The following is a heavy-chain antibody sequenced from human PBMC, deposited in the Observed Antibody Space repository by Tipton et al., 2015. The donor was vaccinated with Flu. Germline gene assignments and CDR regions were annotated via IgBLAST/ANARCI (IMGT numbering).Heavy chain of an antibody. CDR2: IYHSGST. CDR3: ARGPEQWLVNPHYFDY. Sequence: TLSLTCTVSGYSISSGYYWGWIRQPPGKGLEWIGSIYHSGSTYYNPSLKSRVTISVDTSKNQFSLKLSSVTAADTAVYYCARGPEQWLVNPHYFDYWGHGTLATVSS. V-gene: IGHV4-38-2*02. CDR1: GYSISSGYY. J-gene: IGHJ4*01. D-gene: IGHD6-19*01.